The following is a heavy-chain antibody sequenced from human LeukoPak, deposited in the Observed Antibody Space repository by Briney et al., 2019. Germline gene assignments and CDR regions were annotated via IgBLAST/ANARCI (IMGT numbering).Heavy chain of an antibody. CDR1: EFTIDDYA. CDR2: ISWNSGSI. J-gene: IGHJ4*02. V-gene: IGHV3-9*03. D-gene: IGHD5-24*01. Sequence: GGSLRLSCAASEFTIDDYAMHWVRQAPGKGLEWVSSISWNSGSIDYADSVKGRFAISRDNAKNSLYLQMNSLRTEDMALYYCAKGFSRDVYSYFDYWGQGTLVTVSS. CDR3: AKGFSRDVYSYFDY.